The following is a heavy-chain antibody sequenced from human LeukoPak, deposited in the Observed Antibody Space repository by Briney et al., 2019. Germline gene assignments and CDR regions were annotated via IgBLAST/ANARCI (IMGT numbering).Heavy chain of an antibody. CDR1: GGTFSSYA. Sequence: SVKVPCKASGGTFSSYAISWVRQAPGQGLEWMGRIIPIFGIANYAQKFQGRVTITADKSTSTAYMELSSLRSEDTAVYYCAGMATPFLDYWGQGTLVTVSP. V-gene: IGHV1-69*04. CDR3: AGMATPFLDY. J-gene: IGHJ4*02. D-gene: IGHD5-24*01. CDR2: IIPIFGIA.